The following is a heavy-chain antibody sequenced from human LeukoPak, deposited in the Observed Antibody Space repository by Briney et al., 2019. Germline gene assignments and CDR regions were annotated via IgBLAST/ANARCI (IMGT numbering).Heavy chain of an antibody. CDR3: ARETSLAGFASGLGFNY. CDR1: GGSISSYY. J-gene: IGHJ4*02. Sequence: SETLSLTCTVSGGSISSYYWSWIRQPPGKGLEWIGYIYYSGSTNYNPSLKSRVTISVDTSKNQFSLKLTSVTAADTATYYCARETSLAGFASGLGFNYWGQGILVSVSS. D-gene: IGHD6-19*01. CDR2: IYYSGST. V-gene: IGHV4-59*01.